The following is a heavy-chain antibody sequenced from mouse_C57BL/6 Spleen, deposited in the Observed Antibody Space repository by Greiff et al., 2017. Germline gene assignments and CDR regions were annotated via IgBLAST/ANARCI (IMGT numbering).Heavy chain of an antibody. CDR2: INPNNGGT. CDR1: GYTFTDYY. D-gene: IGHD2-4*01. J-gene: IGHJ2*01. V-gene: IGHV1-26*01. Sequence: VQLQQSGPELVQPGASVKISCKASGYTFTDYYMNWVKQSHGKILEWIGDINPNNGGTSYNQKFKGKAKLTVDKSSSTAYMELRSLTSEDAAGYYCARWDYDGYWGQGSTLTVSS. CDR3: ARWDYDGY.